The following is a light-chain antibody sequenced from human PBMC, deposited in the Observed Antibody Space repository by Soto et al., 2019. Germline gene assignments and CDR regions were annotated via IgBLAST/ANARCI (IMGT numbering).Light chain of an antibody. CDR1: SSDVGGYKY. J-gene: IGLJ1*01. V-gene: IGLV2-14*01. CDR2: DVT. Sequence: QSALTQPASVSGSPGQSITISCTGTSSDVGGYKYVSWYQQHPVKAPKLMIYDVTNRPSGVSDRFSGSKSGNTASLTISGIQAEDEADYYCSSYTSSSTPYVFGTGTKLTVL. CDR3: SSYTSSSTPYV.